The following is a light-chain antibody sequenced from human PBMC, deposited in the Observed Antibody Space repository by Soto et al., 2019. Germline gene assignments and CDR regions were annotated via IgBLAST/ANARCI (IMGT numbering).Light chain of an antibody. CDR2: KAS. V-gene: IGKV1-5*03. Sequence: DVPMTDSACSPSASLGDSVTLTCLASQSISSYLNWYQQKPGKAPRLLIYKASTLESGVPSRFSGSGSGTEFTLTISSLQPDDFASYYCQQYNSYLATFGQGTKVDI. CDR3: QQYNSYLAT. J-gene: IGKJ1*01. CDR1: QSISSY.